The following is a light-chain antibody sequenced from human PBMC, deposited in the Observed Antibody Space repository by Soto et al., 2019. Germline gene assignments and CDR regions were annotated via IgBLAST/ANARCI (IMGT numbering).Light chain of an antibody. CDR1: QSVASSY. J-gene: IGKJ4*01. Sequence: EVVLTQSPGTLSLSPGERVTLSCRASQSVASSYLAWYQQKPGRAPRLLFYSASSRATGIPDRFSGSGSGTDFTLTISSLEPEDFAIYYCQQRCNWPPVTFGGGTKVEIK. V-gene: IGKV3D-20*02. CDR2: SAS. CDR3: QQRCNWPPVT.